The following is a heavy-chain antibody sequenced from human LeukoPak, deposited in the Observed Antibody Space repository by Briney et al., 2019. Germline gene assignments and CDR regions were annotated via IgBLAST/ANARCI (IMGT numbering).Heavy chain of an antibody. D-gene: IGHD3-22*01. CDR1: GGSISSSSYY. CDR2: IYYSGST. CDR3: ARARLSYYYDSSGYSFYYYYYMDV. V-gene: IGHV4-39*07. Sequence: SETLSLTCTVSGGSISSSSYYWGWIRQPPGKGLEWIGSIYYSGSTYYNPSLKSRVTISVDTSKNQFSLKLSSVTAADTAVYYCARARLSYYYDSSGYSFYYYYYMDVWGKGTTVTISS. J-gene: IGHJ6*03.